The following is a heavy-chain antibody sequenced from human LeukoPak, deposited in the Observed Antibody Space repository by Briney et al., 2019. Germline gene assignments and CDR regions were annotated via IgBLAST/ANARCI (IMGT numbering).Heavy chain of an antibody. J-gene: IGHJ4*02. CDR1: GFTFSSYS. V-gene: IGHV3-21*04. Sequence: PGGSLRLSCAASGFTFSSYSMNWVRQAPGKGLEWVSSISSSSYIYYADSVKGRFTISRDNAKSSLYLQMNSLRAEDTAVYYCAIAVAGPPFDYWGQGTLVTVSS. CDR2: ISSSSYI. D-gene: IGHD6-19*01. CDR3: AIAVAGPPFDY.